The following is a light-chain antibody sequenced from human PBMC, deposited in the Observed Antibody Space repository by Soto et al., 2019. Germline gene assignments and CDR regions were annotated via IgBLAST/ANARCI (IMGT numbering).Light chain of an antibody. Sequence: DIQMTQSPSSLSASVGDRVTITCRSSQSISTYLNWYQQKPGKAPNLLIFAASSLQSGVPSRFSGSGSGTDFTLTISSLQPEDCATYYCQQSYSSPAWTFGQGTKVEIK. CDR3: QQSYSSPAWT. J-gene: IGKJ1*01. CDR2: AAS. V-gene: IGKV1-39*01. CDR1: QSISTY.